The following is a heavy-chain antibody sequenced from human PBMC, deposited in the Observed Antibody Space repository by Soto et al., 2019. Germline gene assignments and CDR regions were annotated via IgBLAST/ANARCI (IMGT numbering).Heavy chain of an antibody. CDR3: AKDRTVAARNFDY. CDR1: GFAFSNYA. Sequence: GGSLRLSCTASGFAFSNYAMGWVRQAPGKGLEWVSSISASIDATYYADSVKGRFTISRDDSKNTLYLQMNSLRAEDSAVYYCAKDRTVAARNFDYWGQGTQVTVSS. V-gene: IGHV3-23*01. D-gene: IGHD6-6*01. J-gene: IGHJ4*02. CDR2: ISASIDAT.